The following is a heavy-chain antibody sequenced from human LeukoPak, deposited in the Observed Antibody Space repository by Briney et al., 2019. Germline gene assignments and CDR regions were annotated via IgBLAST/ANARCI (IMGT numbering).Heavy chain of an antibody. D-gene: IGHD6-19*01. J-gene: IGHJ4*02. CDR3: ARDLVYSSGWYAGELDH. CDR1: GFAFSSNA. CDR2: TAYDGGNE. Sequence: GRSLRLSCSASGFAFSSNAMHWVRQAPGRGLEWLAVTAYDGGNEDHADSVRGRFTISRDNSKNTLFLQMNSLRPEDTAIYYCARDLVYSSGWYAGELDHWGLGTLVIVSS. V-gene: IGHV3-30*03.